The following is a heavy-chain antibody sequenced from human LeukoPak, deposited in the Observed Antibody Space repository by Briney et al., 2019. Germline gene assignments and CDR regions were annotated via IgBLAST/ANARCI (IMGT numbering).Heavy chain of an antibody. CDR3: AKEAQGCSITSCYFDS. CDR2: ISGSGGNT. V-gene: IGHV3-23*01. Sequence: GGSLRLSCAASGFIFSSYGMHRVRQAPGKGLEWVSAISGSGGNTYYADSVKGRFTISRDNSKNTLFLQMNSLRAEDTAVYYCAKEAQGCSITSCYFDSWGQGTLVTVSS. D-gene: IGHD2-2*01. CDR1: GFIFSSYG. J-gene: IGHJ4*02.